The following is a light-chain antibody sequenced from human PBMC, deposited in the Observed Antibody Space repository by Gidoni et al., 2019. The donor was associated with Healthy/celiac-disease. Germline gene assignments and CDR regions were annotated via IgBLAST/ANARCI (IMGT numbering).Light chain of an antibody. CDR3: QQRRT. V-gene: IGKV3-11*01. J-gene: IGKJ3*01. CDR2: DAS. CDR1: QSVSSY. Sequence: EIVLTQSPATLSLSTGERATLSCRASQSVSSYLAWYQQKPGQAPRLLIYDASNRATGIPARFSGSGSGTEFTLTISSLEPEDFAVYYCQQRRTFGPGTKVDIK.